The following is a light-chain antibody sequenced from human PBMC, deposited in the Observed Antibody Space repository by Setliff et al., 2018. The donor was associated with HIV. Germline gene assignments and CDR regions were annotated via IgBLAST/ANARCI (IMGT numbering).Light chain of an antibody. CDR1: ISDVGTYNY. J-gene: IGLJ2*01. CDR2: EVS. Sequence: QSALTQPPSASGPPGHSVTISCTGNISDVGTYNYVSWYQQHPGKAPKLMTYEVSKRPSGVPDRFSGSKSGNTASLTVSGLQPEDEADYYCSSYTGSTVIFGGGTKVTVL. V-gene: IGLV2-8*01. CDR3: SSYTGSTVI.